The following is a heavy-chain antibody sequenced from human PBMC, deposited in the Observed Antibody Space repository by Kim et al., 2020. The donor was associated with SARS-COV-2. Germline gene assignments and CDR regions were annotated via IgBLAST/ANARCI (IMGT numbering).Heavy chain of an antibody. CDR1: GGSISSGDYY. CDR3: ARIHNYYDSSGYFDY. J-gene: IGHJ4*02. CDR2: IYYSGST. V-gene: IGHV4-30-4*01. D-gene: IGHD3-22*01. Sequence: SETLSLTCTVSGGSISSGDYYWSWIRQPPGKGLEWIGYIYYSGSTYYNPSLKSRVTISVDTSKNQFSLKLSSVTAADTAVYYCARIHNYYDSSGYFDYWGQGTLVTVSS.